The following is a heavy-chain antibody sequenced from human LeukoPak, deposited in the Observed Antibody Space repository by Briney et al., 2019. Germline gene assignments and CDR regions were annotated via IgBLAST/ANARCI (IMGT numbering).Heavy chain of an antibody. J-gene: IGHJ3*02. CDR1: GFTFSTSW. V-gene: IGHV3-7*01. CDR3: ARDAYATVGAFDI. D-gene: IGHD4-23*01. CDR2: IKKDGSET. Sequence: GGSLRLSCAASGFTFSTSWMSWVRQVPGKGLEWVANIKKDGSETYYVDSVEGRFTISRDNAKNSLYLQMNSLRAEDTAAYYCARDAYATVGAFDIWGQGTMVTVSS.